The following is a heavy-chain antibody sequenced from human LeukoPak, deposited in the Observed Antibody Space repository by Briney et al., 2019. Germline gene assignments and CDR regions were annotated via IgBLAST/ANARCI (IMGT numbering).Heavy chain of an antibody. Sequence: ASVKVSCKASGYTFTRYGISWMRQAPGQGLEWMGWISGDNGNTKYAQRVQGRVTMSTDTPTTTAYMVLGSLTSDDTAIYYCARSPLAGATRVDYWGQGTLVTVSS. D-gene: IGHD1-26*01. V-gene: IGHV1-18*01. CDR1: GYTFTRYG. CDR2: ISGDNGNT. J-gene: IGHJ4*02. CDR3: ARSPLAGATRVDY.